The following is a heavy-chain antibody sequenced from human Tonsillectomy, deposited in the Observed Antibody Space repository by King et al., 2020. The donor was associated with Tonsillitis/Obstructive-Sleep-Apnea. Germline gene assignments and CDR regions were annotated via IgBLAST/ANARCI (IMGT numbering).Heavy chain of an antibody. V-gene: IGHV2-5*02. D-gene: IGHD2-8*02. CDR2: IYWDDDK. CDR1: GFSLSTNGVG. J-gene: IGHJ5*02. Sequence: TLKESGPTLVKPTQTLTLTCTFSGFSLSTNGVGVGWIRQPPGKALEWLALIYWDDDKRYNTPLKSRLTITKDTSKNQVVLTMTNMDPVDTATYYCAHRQGYCTGGNCPRWFDPWGQGTLVTVSS. CDR3: AHRQGYCTGGNCPRWFDP.